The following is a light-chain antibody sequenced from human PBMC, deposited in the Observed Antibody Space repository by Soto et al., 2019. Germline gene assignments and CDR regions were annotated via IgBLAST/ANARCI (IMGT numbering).Light chain of an antibody. CDR2: SPS. Sequence: DLQMTQSPSSLSASIGDRVTFTCRASQNIRTYLNWYQHKPGKVPDLLIYSPSGLRSWVPSRFSGSGSGTDFTLTISSLQPEDFATYFFQQSFCSPWTFGQRTKVVIK. J-gene: IGKJ1*01. CDR1: QNIRTY. CDR3: QQSFCSPWT. V-gene: IGKV1-39*01.